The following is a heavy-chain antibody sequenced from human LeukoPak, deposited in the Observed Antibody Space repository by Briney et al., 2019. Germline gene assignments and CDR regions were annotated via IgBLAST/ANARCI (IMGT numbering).Heavy chain of an antibody. CDR2: ISYDGSNK. CDR3: ATVGGFDY. D-gene: IGHD3-16*01. J-gene: IGHJ4*02. Sequence: GETLRLSCVASGFTFRHYDMSWVRQAPGKGLEWVAVISYDGSNKYYADSVKGRFTISRDNSKNTLYLQMNSLRAEDTAVYYCATVGGFDYWGQGTLVTVSS. CDR1: GFTFRHYD. V-gene: IGHV3-30*03.